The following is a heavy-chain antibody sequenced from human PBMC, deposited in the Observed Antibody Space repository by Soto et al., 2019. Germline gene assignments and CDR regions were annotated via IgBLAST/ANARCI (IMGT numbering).Heavy chain of an antibody. D-gene: IGHD4-17*01. CDR2: IWYDGSNK. V-gene: IGHV3-33*01. Sequence: QVQLVESGGGVVQPGRSLRLSCAASGFTFSSYGMHWVRQAPGKRLEWVAVIWYDGSNKYYADSVKGRFTISRYNSKNTLYMQMNSLRAEDTAVYYCAREINDYGDDGLFWWFDPWGQGTLGIVSS. CDR3: AREINDYGDDGLFWWFDP. CDR1: GFTFSSYG. J-gene: IGHJ5*02.